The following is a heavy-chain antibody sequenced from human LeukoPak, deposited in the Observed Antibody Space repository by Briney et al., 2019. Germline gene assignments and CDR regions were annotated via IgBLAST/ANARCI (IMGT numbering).Heavy chain of an antibody. CDR3: AKLDIAAAGE. D-gene: IGHD6-13*01. J-gene: IGHJ4*02. Sequence: PGGSLRLSCAASGFTFSSYAMSWVRLAPGKGLEWVSAISGSGGSTYYADSVKGRFTISRDNARNSLYLQLNSLRAEDTAFYYCAKLDIAAAGEWGQGTLVTVSS. V-gene: IGHV3-23*01. CDR2: ISGSGGST. CDR1: GFTFSSYA.